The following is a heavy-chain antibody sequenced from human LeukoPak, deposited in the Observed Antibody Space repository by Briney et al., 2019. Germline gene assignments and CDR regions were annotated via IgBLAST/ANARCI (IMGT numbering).Heavy chain of an antibody. Sequence: ASVKVFCKASGYTFTGYYMHWVRQASGQGLEWKGWINPNSGATTYAQIFQDRVTMTRDTSISTAYMELSRLRSDDTAVYYCARRLVDSNDGYDVWGQGTMVTVSS. CDR1: GYTFTGYY. CDR2: INPNSGAT. V-gene: IGHV1-2*02. J-gene: IGHJ3*01. CDR3: ARRLVDSNDGYDV. D-gene: IGHD1-26*01.